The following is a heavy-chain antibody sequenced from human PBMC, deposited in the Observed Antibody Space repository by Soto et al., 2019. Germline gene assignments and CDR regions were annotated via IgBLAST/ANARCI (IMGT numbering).Heavy chain of an antibody. J-gene: IGHJ6*02. CDR2: IIPIFGTA. CDR1: GGTFSSYA. D-gene: IGHD1-7*01. Sequence: SVKVSCKASGGTFSSYAISWVRQAPGQGLEWMGGIIPIFGTANYAQKFQGRVTITADESTSTAYMELSSLRSEDTAVYYCASPQKAYNWNYPRPYYYYGMDVWGQGTTVTVSS. CDR3: ASPQKAYNWNYPRPYYYYGMDV. V-gene: IGHV1-69*13.